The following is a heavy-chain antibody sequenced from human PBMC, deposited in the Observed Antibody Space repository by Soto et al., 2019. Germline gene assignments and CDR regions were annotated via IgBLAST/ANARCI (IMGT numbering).Heavy chain of an antibody. J-gene: IGHJ6*01. CDR2: INAGNGNT. CDR3: ERTGIVGASCMDV. D-gene: IGHD1-26*01. CDR1: GEAFTSYA. Sequence: XPVKVSCKAAGEAFTSYAMEWVRQAPGQRLEWMGWINAGNGNTKYSQKFQCRVTITRDTSASTAYMELSSLRSEDTDVYYCERTGIVGASCMDVWGQGTTVTV. V-gene: IGHV1-3*01.